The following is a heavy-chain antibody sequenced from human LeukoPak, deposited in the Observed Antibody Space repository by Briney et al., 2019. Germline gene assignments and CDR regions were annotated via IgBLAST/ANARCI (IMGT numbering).Heavy chain of an antibody. CDR2: IIPILGIA. Sequence: SVKVSCKASGGTFISYAISWVRQAPGQGLEWMGRIIPILGIANYAQKFQGRVTITSDKSTSTAYMELSSLRSEDTAVYYFARDGVVVVAATLDYWGQGTLVTVSS. CDR1: GGTFISYA. J-gene: IGHJ4*02. V-gene: IGHV1-69*04. D-gene: IGHD2-15*01. CDR3: ARDGVVVVAATLDY.